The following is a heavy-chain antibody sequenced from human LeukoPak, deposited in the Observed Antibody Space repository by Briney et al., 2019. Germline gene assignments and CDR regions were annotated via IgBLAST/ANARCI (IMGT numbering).Heavy chain of an antibody. CDR1: GFTFSSYG. J-gene: IGHJ4*02. V-gene: IGHV3-23*01. Sequence: GGSLRLSCAASGFTFSSYGMSWVRQAPGKGLEWVSAISGSGGSTYYADSVKGRFTISRDNSKNTLYLQMNSLRAEDTAVYYCAKDPHPDYGDPTSDYWGQGTLVTVSS. D-gene: IGHD4-17*01. CDR3: AKDPHPDYGDPTSDY. CDR2: ISGSGGST.